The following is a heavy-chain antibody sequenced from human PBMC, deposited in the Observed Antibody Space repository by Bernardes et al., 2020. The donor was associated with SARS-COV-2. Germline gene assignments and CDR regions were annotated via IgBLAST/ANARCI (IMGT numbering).Heavy chain of an antibody. CDR3: AKGTFAYGSGTEDFDY. D-gene: IGHD3-10*01. V-gene: IGHV3-43*01. J-gene: IGHJ4*02. CDR1: GFTFDDYT. Sequence: VGSLSLSCAASGFTFDDYTMHWVRQAPGKGLEWVSLISWDGGSTYYADSVKGRFTISRDNSKNSLYLQMNSLRTEDTALYYCAKGTFAYGSGTEDFDYWGQGTLVTVSS. CDR2: ISWDGGST.